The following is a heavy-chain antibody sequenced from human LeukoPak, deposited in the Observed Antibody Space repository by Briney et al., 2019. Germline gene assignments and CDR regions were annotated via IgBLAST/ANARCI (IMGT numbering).Heavy chain of an antibody. D-gene: IGHD3-10*01. V-gene: IGHV1-2*02. CDR2: INPNSGGT. J-gene: IGHJ4*02. Sequence: ASVKVSFKASGYTFTGYYMHWVRQAPGQGLEWMGWINPNSGGTNYAQKFQGRVTMTRDTSISTAYMELSRLRSDDTAVYYCARDQSGGSGSFGYWGQGTLVTVSS. CDR1: GYTFTGYY. CDR3: ARDQSGGSGSFGY.